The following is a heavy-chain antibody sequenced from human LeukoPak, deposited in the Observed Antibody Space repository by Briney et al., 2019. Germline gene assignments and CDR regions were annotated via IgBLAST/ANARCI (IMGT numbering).Heavy chain of an antibody. Sequence: WGSLRLSCAASGFTFSSYAMHWVRQAPGKGLEWVAVISYDGSNKYYADSVKGRFTISRDNSKNTLYLQMNSLRAEDTAIYYCAKEIDDTSGWNDYWGQGTLVTVSS. CDR1: GFTFSSYA. CDR2: ISYDGSNK. V-gene: IGHV3-30-3*01. CDR3: AKEIDDTSGWNDY. D-gene: IGHD3-22*01. J-gene: IGHJ4*02.